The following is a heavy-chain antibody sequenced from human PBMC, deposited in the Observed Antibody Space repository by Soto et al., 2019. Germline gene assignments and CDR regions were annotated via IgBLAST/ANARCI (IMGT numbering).Heavy chain of an antibody. CDR3: AKARLRYFDWSENDFDY. V-gene: IGHV3-9*01. J-gene: IGHJ4*02. CDR2: ISWNSGSI. D-gene: IGHD3-9*01. CDR1: RFTFDDYA. Sequence: SLRLSCAASRFTFDDYAMHWVRQAPGKGLEWVSGISWNSGSIGYADSVKGRFTISRDNAKNSLYLQMNSLRAEDTALYYCAKARLRYFDWSENDFDYWGQGTLVTVSS.